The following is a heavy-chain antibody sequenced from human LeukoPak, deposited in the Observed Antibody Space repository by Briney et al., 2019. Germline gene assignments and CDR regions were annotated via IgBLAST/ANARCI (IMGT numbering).Heavy chain of an antibody. Sequence: ASVKVSCKASGHTFTSYDINWVRQATGQGLEWMGWMNPNSGNTGYAQKFRGRVTMTSNTSISTAYMELSSLRSEDTAVCYCARGGYCSGGSCDWFDPWGQETLVTVSS. D-gene: IGHD2-15*01. J-gene: IGHJ5*02. CDR2: MNPNSGNT. CDR1: GHTFTSYD. CDR3: ARGGYCSGGSCDWFDP. V-gene: IGHV1-8*01.